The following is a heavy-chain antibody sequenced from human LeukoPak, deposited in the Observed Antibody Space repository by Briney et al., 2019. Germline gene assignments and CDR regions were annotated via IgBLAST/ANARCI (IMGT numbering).Heavy chain of an antibody. CDR3: AAYGSGGNYFDY. D-gene: IGHD3-10*01. CDR2: IFTSGST. Sequence: SETLSLTCTVSGGSISSYYWSWIRQPAGKGLEWIGRIFTSGSTNYNPSLKSRFTISIDTSKNQFPLKVTSVTAADTAVYYCAAYGSGGNYFDYWGQGALVTVSS. CDR1: GGSISSYY. J-gene: IGHJ4*02. V-gene: IGHV4-4*07.